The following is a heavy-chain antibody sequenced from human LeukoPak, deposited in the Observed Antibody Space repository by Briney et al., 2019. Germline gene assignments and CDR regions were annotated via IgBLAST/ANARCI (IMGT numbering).Heavy chain of an antibody. J-gene: IGHJ4*02. D-gene: IGHD6-6*01. CDR3: AKHTEYSSSSGFDY. Sequence: GGSLRLSCAASGFTFSSYAMSWVRRAPGKGLEWVSGISGSGGSTYSADSVKGRFTISRDNSKNTLYLQMNSLRAEDTAVYYCAKHTEYSSSSGFDYWGQGTLVTVSS. V-gene: IGHV3-23*01. CDR1: GFTFSSYA. CDR2: ISGSGGST.